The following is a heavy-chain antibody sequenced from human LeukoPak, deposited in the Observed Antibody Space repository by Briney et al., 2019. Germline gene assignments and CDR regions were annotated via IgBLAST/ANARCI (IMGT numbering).Heavy chain of an antibody. CDR1: GFTFSSHW. CDR2: INSDGSIT. J-gene: IGHJ4*02. D-gene: IGHD5-18*01. Sequence: PGGSLRLSCAASGFTFSSHWMHWVRQAPGKGLVWVSRINSDGSITSYADSVKGRFTISRDNAKKSLYLQMNSLRAEDTAVYYCARHLSGVTGYTYGRGIDYWGQGTLVTVSS. V-gene: IGHV3-74*01. CDR3: ARHLSGVTGYTYGRGIDY.